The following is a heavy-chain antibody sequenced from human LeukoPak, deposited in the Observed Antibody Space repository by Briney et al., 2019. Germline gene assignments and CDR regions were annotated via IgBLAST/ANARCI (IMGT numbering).Heavy chain of an antibody. D-gene: IGHD3-3*01. CDR3: ARGNYDFWSGYPFDY. Sequence: ASVKVSCKASGYTFTGYYMHWVRQAPGQGLERMGWINPKSGGTNYAQKFQGRVTMTRDTSISTAYMELSRLRSDDTAVYYCARGNYDFWSGYPFDYWGQGTLVTVSS. V-gene: IGHV1-2*02. J-gene: IGHJ4*02. CDR2: INPKSGGT. CDR1: GYTFTGYY.